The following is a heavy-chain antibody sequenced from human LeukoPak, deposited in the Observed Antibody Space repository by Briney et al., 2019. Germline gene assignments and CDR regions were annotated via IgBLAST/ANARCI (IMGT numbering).Heavy chain of an antibody. CDR1: GFTFSSYA. CDR2: ISYDGSCT. CDR3: ARPIVVLPSESHAFDI. D-gene: IGHD2-2*01. Sequence: GGSLRLSCAASGFTFSSYAMHWVRQAPGKGLEWVAVISYDGSCTYYADSVKGRFTISRDNAKNTQYLQMNSLRAEDTAVYYCARPIVVLPSESHAFDIWGQGTMITVSS. V-gene: IGHV3-30*04. J-gene: IGHJ3*02.